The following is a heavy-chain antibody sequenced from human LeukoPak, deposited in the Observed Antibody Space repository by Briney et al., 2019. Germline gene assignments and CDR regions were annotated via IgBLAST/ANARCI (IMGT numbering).Heavy chain of an antibody. J-gene: IGHJ4*02. CDR3: ARVGFVLRFLEWLSDSSYYFDY. D-gene: IGHD3-3*01. Sequence: GGSLRLSCAASGFTFSSFSMNWVRQAPGKGLEWVSYISSTSSTIYYADSVKGRFTISRDNAKNSLYLQMNSLRAEDTAVYYCARVGFVLRFLEWLSDSSYYFDYWGQGTLVTVSS. CDR1: GFTFSSFS. CDR2: ISSTSSTI. V-gene: IGHV3-48*01.